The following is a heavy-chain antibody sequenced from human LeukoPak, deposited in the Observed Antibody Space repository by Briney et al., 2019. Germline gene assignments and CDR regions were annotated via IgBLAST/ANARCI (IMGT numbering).Heavy chain of an antibody. Sequence: ASVKVSCKASGYTFTSYGISWVRQAPGQGLEWMGWISAYNGNTNYAQKLQGRVTMTTDTSTSTAYMELRSLRSDDTAVYYCARVHYYYGSGSKGPTTPLNWFDPWGQGTLVTVSS. CDR1: GYTFTSYG. V-gene: IGHV1-18*01. CDR3: ARVHYYYGSGSKGPTTPLNWFDP. CDR2: ISAYNGNT. D-gene: IGHD3-10*01. J-gene: IGHJ5*02.